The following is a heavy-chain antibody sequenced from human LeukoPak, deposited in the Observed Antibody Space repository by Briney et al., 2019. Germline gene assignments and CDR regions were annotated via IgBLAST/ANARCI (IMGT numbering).Heavy chain of an antibody. D-gene: IGHD2-15*01. CDR2: IGYDGSNK. CDR1: GFTFSSHG. V-gene: IGHV3-30*18. J-gene: IGHJ6*03. CDR3: AKDLVLLTQDPITGYYTTMDD. Sequence: GGSLRLSCAASGFTFSSHGIHWVRQAPGKGLEWVAVIGYDGSNKYYADSVKGRFTISRDNSKSTLYLQMNSLRAEDTAVYYGAKDLVLLTQDPITGYYTTMDDRGKVTTVT.